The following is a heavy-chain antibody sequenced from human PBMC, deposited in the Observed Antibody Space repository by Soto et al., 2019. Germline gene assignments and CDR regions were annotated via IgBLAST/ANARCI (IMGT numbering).Heavy chain of an antibody. J-gene: IGHJ6*02. V-gene: IGHV1-69*13. CDR1: GGTFSSYA. D-gene: IGHD4-17*01. CDR3: ARDQNGDYGYYYYYGMDV. Sequence: SVKVSCKASGGTFSSYAISWVRQAPGQGLEWMGGIIPIFGTAHYAQKFQGRVTITADESTSTAYMELSSLRSEDTAVYYCARDQNGDYGYYYYYGMDVRGQGTTVTVSS. CDR2: IIPIFGTA.